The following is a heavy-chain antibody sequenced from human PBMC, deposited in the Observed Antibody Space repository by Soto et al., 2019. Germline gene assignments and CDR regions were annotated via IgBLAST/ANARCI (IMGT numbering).Heavy chain of an antibody. D-gene: IGHD3-22*01. V-gene: IGHV1-69*06. Sequence: ASVKVSCKASGGTFSSYAISWVRQAPGQGLEWMGGIIPIFGTANYAQKFQGRVTITADKSTSTAYMELSSLRSEDTAVYYCARDWYYYDSSGYGLFVYWGQGTLVTVSS. CDR2: IIPIFGTA. CDR3: ARDWYYYDSSGYGLFVY. J-gene: IGHJ4*02. CDR1: GGTFSSYA.